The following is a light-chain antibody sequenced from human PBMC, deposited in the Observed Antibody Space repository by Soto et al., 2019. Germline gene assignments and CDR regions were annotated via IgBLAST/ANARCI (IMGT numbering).Light chain of an antibody. CDR3: QQYNNWPLT. V-gene: IGKV3-15*01. Sequence: DIVMTQSPATLSVAPGERVTFSCRASQSINSNLAWYQQKPGQAPRLLIYGASTRATGIPARFSGSGSGTEFTLTISSLQSEDFAVYSCQQYNNWPLTFGGGTKVDIK. J-gene: IGKJ4*01. CDR1: QSINSN. CDR2: GAS.